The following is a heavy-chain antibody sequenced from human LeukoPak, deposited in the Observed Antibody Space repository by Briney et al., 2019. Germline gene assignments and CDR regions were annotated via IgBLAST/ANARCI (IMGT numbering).Heavy chain of an antibody. V-gene: IGHV4-59*12. CDR3: ARDRRGSYPPYFDY. J-gene: IGHJ4*02. CDR1: GGSISHYY. Sequence: SETLSLTCTVSGGSISHYYWSWIRQSPGKGLEWIGYIYYSGGTNYNPSLKSRVTISVDTSKNQFSLKLNSVTAADTAVYYCARDRRGSYPPYFDYWGQGTLVTVSS. D-gene: IGHD1-26*01. CDR2: IYYSGGT.